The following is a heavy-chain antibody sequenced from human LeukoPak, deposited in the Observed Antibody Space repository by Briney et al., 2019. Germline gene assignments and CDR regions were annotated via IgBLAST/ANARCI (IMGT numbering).Heavy chain of an antibody. D-gene: IGHD2-2*01. Sequence: GSSVKVSCKASGGTFSSYAISWVRQAPGQGLEWMGGIIPIFGTANYAQKFQGRVTITADESTSTAYMELSSLRSEDTAVYYCARASPPAKYCSSTSCYYFDYWGQGTLVTVSS. J-gene: IGHJ4*02. CDR3: ARASPPAKYCSSTSCYYFDY. V-gene: IGHV1-69*01. CDR1: GGTFSSYA. CDR2: IIPIFGTA.